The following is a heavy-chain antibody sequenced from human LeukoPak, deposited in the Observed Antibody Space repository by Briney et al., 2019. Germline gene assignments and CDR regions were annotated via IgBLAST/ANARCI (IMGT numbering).Heavy chain of an antibody. D-gene: IGHD2-15*01. CDR3: ARDPIGGRPDF. V-gene: IGHV3-74*01. CDR1: GFTLRNYW. J-gene: IGHJ4*02. Sequence: GGSLRLSCAVSGFTLRNYWMHWIRQVPGKGLVWVSRIHRDGTTTDYADSVKGGFTISRDAAKDTLFLQMNSLRAEDTGVFYCARDPIGGRPDFWGQGTLVSVSS. CDR2: IHRDGTTT.